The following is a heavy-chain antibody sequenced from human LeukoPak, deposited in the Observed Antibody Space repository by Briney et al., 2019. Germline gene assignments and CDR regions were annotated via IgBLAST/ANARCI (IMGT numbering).Heavy chain of an antibody. CDR3: ASPGGGPTDY. J-gene: IGHJ4*02. V-gene: IGHV4-39*01. Sequence: PSETLSLTCTVYGSSISCGGYYWGWIRQPPGKGLEWIGSIYYSGSTYYNPSLKSRVTISVDTSKNQFSLKLSSVTAADTAVYYCASPGGGPTDYWGQGTLVTVSS. D-gene: IGHD3-16*01. CDR1: GSSISCGGYY. CDR2: IYYSGST.